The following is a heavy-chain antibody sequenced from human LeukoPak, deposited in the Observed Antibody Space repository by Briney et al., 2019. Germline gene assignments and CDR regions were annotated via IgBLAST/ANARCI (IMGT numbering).Heavy chain of an antibody. CDR3: ARHVGYDGSGSYLSYFDY. V-gene: IGHV4-4*02. CDR1: LDSTTSNF. J-gene: IGHJ4*02. D-gene: IGHD3-10*01. Sequence: PSETLSLTCTVSLDSTTSNFWSWVRQPPGKGLEWIGEIHRSGSTNYNPSLQSRVTISIDRSKNQIALELSSVTAADTAVYYCARHVGYDGSGSYLSYFDYWGQGALVTVSS. CDR2: IHRSGST.